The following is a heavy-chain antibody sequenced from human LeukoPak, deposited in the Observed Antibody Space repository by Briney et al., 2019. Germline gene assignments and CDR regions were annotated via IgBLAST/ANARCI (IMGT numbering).Heavy chain of an antibody. CDR1: GFTFSSYW. V-gene: IGHV3-7*01. CDR2: IKQDGSEK. Sequence: GGSLRLSCAASGFTFSSYWMSWVRQAPGKGLEWVANIKQDGSEKYYVDSVKGRFTISRDNAKNSLYLQMNSLRAEDTAVYYCAGEGIAAAGTFDYWGQGTLVTVSS. CDR3: AGEGIAAAGTFDY. J-gene: IGHJ4*02. D-gene: IGHD6-13*01.